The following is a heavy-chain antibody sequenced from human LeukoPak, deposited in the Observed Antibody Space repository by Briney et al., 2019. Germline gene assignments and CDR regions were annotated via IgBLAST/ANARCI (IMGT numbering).Heavy chain of an antibody. CDR3: ARDYSSSDDSMDV. CDR2: ISSSSSYI. D-gene: IGHD6-13*01. Sequence: GGSLRLSCAASGFTFSSYSMNWVRQAPGKGLEWVSSISSSSSYIYYADSVKGRFTISRDNAKNSLYLQVNSLRAEDTAVYYCARDYSSSDDSMDVWGQGTTVTVSS. V-gene: IGHV3-21*01. CDR1: GFTFSSYS. J-gene: IGHJ6*02.